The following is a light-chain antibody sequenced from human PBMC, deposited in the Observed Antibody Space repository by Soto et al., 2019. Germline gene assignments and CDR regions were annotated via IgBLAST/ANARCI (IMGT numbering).Light chain of an antibody. CDR3: IQHTHWPWT. J-gene: IGKJ1*01. CDR2: TVS. V-gene: IGKV2-30*01. Sequence: DAVMTQAPLSLPVTLGQPASISCRSSQSLVCSDGNTYLHCLQQRPGQSPRRLIHTVSLRDSGVPDRVSGSGSGTDFTLKISRVEPEDVGVYYCIQHTHWPWTFGQGTKVDNK. CDR1: QSLVCSDGNTY.